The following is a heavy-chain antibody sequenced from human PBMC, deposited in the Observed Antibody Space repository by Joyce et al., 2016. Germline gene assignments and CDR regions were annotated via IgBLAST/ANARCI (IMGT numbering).Heavy chain of an antibody. CDR1: GDSVSSNSCA. J-gene: IGHJ3*01. CDR2: TYYRYRGYN. D-gene: IGHD1-26*01. V-gene: IGHV6-1*01. Sequence: QVQLHQSGPGLVKPSQTLSLTCAISGDSVSSNSCAWNWIRQSPSRGLEGVGRTYYRYRGYNEYAVSVRGRITSNPDTSKSQFSLQLDSMTPEDAAIYYCGRGIRNAFDFWGQGTTVIVSS. CDR3: GRGIRNAFDF.